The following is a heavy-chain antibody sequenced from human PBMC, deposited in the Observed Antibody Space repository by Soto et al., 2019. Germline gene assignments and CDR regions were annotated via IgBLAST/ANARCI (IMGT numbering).Heavy chain of an antibody. Sequence: PSETLSLTCTVSGGSISSGDYYWSWIRQPPGKGLEWIGYTYYSGSTYYNPSLKSRVTISVDTSKNQFSLKLSSVTAADTAVYYCARVRGLLCSSTSCYNKYYYMDVWGKGTTVTVSS. V-gene: IGHV4-30-4*01. D-gene: IGHD2-2*02. CDR1: GGSISSGDYY. J-gene: IGHJ6*03. CDR3: ARVRGLLCSSTSCYNKYYYMDV. CDR2: TYYSGST.